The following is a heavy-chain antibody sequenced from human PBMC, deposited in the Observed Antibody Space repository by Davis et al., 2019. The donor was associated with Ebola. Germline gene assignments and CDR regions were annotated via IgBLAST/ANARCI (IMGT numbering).Heavy chain of an antibody. D-gene: IGHD4-17*01. CDR3: AREVYGDYVFDY. CDR1: GYTFTSYG. V-gene: IGHV1-69*04. J-gene: IGHJ4*02. Sequence: SVKVSCKASGYTFTSYGISWVRQDPGQGLEWMGRIIPILGIANYAQKFQGRVTITADKSTSTAYMELSSLRSEDTAVYYCAREVYGDYVFDYWGQGTLVTVSS. CDR2: IIPILGIA.